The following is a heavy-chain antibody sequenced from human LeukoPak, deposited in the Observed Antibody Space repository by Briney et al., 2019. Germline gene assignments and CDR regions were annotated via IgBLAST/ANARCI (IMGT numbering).Heavy chain of an antibody. Sequence: PGGSLRLSCAASGFTVSSDYMSWVRQAPGKGLEWVSGISGSGGSTYYADSVKGRFTISRDNSKNTQYLQMNSLRAEDTAVYYCANSGGYYPVFDHWGQGTLVTVSS. CDR2: ISGSGGST. CDR1: GFTVSSDY. J-gene: IGHJ4*02. CDR3: ANSGGYYPVFDH. V-gene: IGHV3-23*01. D-gene: IGHD3-22*01.